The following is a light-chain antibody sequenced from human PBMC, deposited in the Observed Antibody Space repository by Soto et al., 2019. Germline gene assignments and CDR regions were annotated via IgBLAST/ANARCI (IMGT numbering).Light chain of an antibody. CDR3: QQYGSSRT. J-gene: IGKJ1*01. Sequence: EIVLTQSPGTLSLSPGERATLSCRASQTVNNNYLAWYQQKPGQAPRLFIYGASTRATGIPDRFSGSGSGTDFTLAISRLEPEDFAVYYCQQYGSSRTFGQGTKVAIK. CDR1: QTVNNNY. CDR2: GAS. V-gene: IGKV3-20*01.